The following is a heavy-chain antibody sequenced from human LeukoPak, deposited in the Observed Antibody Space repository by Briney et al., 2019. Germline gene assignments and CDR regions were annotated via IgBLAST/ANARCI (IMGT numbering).Heavy chain of an antibody. CDR2: IKSKTDGGTT. Sequence: GGSLRLSCTASGFTFGDYAMSWFRQAPGKGLEWVGRIKSKTDGGTTDYAAPVKGRFTISRDDSKNTLYLQMNSLKTEDTAVYYCTTDPVIWGQGTLVTVSS. J-gene: IGHJ4*02. CDR1: GFTFGDYA. D-gene: IGHD2-21*01. V-gene: IGHV3-15*01. CDR3: TTDPVI.